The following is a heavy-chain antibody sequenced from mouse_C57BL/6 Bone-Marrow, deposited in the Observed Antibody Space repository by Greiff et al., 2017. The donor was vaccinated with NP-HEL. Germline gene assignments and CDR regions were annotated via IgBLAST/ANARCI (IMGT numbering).Heavy chain of an antibody. D-gene: IGHD1-1*01. J-gene: IGHJ2*01. CDR2: IYPGGGDT. CDR3: ARAHYGSSYVDY. CDR1: GYAFSSSS. V-gene: IGHV1-82*01. Sequence: QVQLQQSGPELVKPGASVKLSCTASGYAFSSSSMNWVQQRPGKGLEWIGRIYPGGGDTNYNGNFKGQATLTADKTSSTAYMQLSSLTSEDSAVTVWARAHYGSSYVDYWGQGTTLTVSS.